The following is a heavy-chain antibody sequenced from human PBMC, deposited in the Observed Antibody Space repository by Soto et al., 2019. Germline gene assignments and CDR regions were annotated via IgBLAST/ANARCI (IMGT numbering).Heavy chain of an antibody. V-gene: IGHV1-18*04. CDR2: ISGKNGNT. CDR1: GYSFSDFG. CDR3: ARSDSYEDTGTFEN. J-gene: IGHJ4*02. D-gene: IGHD2-21*02. Sequence: QVHLVQSGGELKKPGASVKVSCKASGYSFSDFGITWVRQAPGQGLEWMGWISGKNGNTNYAQKVQGRFTLTADTSTSTAYMEMRALTSDDTGIYYCARSDSYEDTGTFENWGQGTPVTVSS.